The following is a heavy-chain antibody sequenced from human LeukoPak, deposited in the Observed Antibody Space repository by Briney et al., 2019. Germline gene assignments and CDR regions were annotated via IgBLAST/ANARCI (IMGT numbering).Heavy chain of an antibody. Sequence: SETPSLTRTVSGGSISSYYWSWIRQPPGKGLEWIGYIYYSGSTNYNPSLKSRVTISVDTSKNQFSLKLSSVTAADTAVYYCASLDILTGYPDYWGQGTLVTVSS. CDR2: IYYSGST. J-gene: IGHJ4*02. V-gene: IGHV4-59*01. D-gene: IGHD3-9*01. CDR3: ASLDILTGYPDY. CDR1: GGSISSYY.